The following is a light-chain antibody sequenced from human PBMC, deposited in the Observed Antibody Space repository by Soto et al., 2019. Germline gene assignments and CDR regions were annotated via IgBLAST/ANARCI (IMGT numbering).Light chain of an antibody. CDR2: EVT. V-gene: IGLV2-23*02. CDR1: SSDIGSYDL. CDR3: CSFADFTYV. Sequence: QSALTQPASVSGSPGQSITISCTGTSSDIGSYDLVSWYQQHPGTAPKLIIYEVTKLPSVVSTRFSGSKSCNTASLTISGLQAVDEADYYCCSFADFTYVFGTGTKLTVL. J-gene: IGLJ1*01.